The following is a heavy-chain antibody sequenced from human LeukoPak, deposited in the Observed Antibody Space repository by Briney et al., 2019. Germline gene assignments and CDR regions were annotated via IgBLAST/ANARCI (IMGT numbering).Heavy chain of an antibody. CDR3: ARSTYAEPEALMYEYSSSSPHFDY. CDR1: GGSFSGYY. J-gene: IGHJ4*02. CDR2: INHSGST. Sequence: SETLSLTCAVYGGSFSGYYWSRIRQPPGKGLEWIGEINHSGSTNYNPSHKSRVTISVDTSKNQFSLKLSSVTAADTAVYYCARSTYAEPEALMYEYSSSSPHFDYWGQGTLVTVSS. V-gene: IGHV4-34*01. D-gene: IGHD6-6*01.